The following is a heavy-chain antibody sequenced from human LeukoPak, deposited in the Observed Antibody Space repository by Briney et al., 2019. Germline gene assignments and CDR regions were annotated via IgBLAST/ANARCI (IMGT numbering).Heavy chain of an antibody. CDR3: ARDCSSTSCYATTRPYYYYGMDV. CDR2: IIPIFGTA. V-gene: IGHV1-69*13. J-gene: IGHJ6*02. CDR1: GGTFSSYA. Sequence: SVKVSCKASGGTFSSYAISWVRQAPGQGLEWMGGIIPIFGTANYAQKFQGRVTITADESTSTAYMELSSLRSEDTAVYYCARDCSSTSCYATTRPYYYYGMDVWGQGTTVTVSS. D-gene: IGHD2-2*01.